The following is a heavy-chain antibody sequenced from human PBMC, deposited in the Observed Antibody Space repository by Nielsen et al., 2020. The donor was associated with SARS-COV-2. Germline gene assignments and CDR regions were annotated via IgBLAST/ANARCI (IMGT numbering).Heavy chain of an antibody. J-gene: IGHJ4*02. Sequence: ASVKVSCKTSGYTFTSHYVHWVRQAPGQGLEWMGLINSSGGRTIYAQMFQGRVTVTRDTSTSTVYMELSSLISEDTAVYYCARGGLVVVDSFDYWGQGTLVTVSS. D-gene: IGHD2-15*01. CDR3: ARGGLVVVDSFDY. CDR2: INSSGGRT. CDR1: GYTFTSHY. V-gene: IGHV1-46*01.